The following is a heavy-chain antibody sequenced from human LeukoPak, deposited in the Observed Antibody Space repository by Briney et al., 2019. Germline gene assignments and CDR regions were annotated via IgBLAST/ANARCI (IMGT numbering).Heavy chain of an antibody. Sequence: GRTLRLSCAASGFTFRSYAMHSVCEAPGKGLERGAVISIAGSNKSSADSAKGRFTISRDNSKNTMYLQMNSLRAEDTAVYYCARAACDFWSGYYREGYFDYWGQGTLVTVSS. D-gene: IGHD3-3*01. CDR1: GFTFRSYA. V-gene: IGHV3-30-3*01. J-gene: IGHJ4*02. CDR3: ARAACDFWSGYYREGYFDY. CDR2: ISIAGSNK.